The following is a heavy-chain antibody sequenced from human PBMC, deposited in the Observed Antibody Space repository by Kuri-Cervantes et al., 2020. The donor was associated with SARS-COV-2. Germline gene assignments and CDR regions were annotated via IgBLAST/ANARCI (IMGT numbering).Heavy chain of an antibody. Sequence: ASVKVSCKASGYTFTGYYMHWVRQAPGQGLEWMGWINPNSGGTNYAQKFQGRVTMTRDTSISTAYMELSRLRSDDTAVYYCAVYCSSTSRYNQWGQGTLVTVSS. J-gene: IGHJ4*02. CDR2: INPNSGGT. CDR3: AVYCSSTSRYNQ. V-gene: IGHV1-2*02. CDR1: GYTFTGYY. D-gene: IGHD2-2*02.